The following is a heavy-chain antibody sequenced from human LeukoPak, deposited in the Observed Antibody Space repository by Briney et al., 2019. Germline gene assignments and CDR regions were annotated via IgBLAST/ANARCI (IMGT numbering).Heavy chain of an antibody. Sequence: GGSLRLSCAASGFTFSRHWMSWVRQAPGKGLEWVANIKQDGSEKYYVDSVKGRFTISRDNAKNSLYLQMNSPRAEDTAVYYCARSYSSSWYAGPFFYFDYWGQGTLVTVSS. J-gene: IGHJ4*02. D-gene: IGHD6-13*01. CDR2: IKQDGSEK. V-gene: IGHV3-7*01. CDR1: GFTFSRHW. CDR3: ARSYSSSWYAGPFFYFDY.